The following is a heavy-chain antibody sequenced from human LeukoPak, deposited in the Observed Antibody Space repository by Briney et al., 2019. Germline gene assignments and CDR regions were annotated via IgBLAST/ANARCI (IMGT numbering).Heavy chain of an antibody. Sequence: GASVKVSCKTSGYTFTSYGISWVRQAPGQGLEWMGWISAYNGNTNYAQRLQGRVTMTTDTSTSTASMELRSLRSDDTAVYYCARRLDYGDYWGQGTLVTVSS. CDR2: ISAYNGNT. CDR1: GYTFTSYG. CDR3: ARRLDYGDY. J-gene: IGHJ4*02. V-gene: IGHV1-18*01.